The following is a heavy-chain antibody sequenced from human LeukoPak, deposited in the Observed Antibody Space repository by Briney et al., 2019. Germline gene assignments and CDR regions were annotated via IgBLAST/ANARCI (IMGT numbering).Heavy chain of an antibody. J-gene: IGHJ4*02. CDR1: GYTFTGYY. CDR3: ARRHKHYYQIDY. CDR2: VNPSGGST. Sequence: GASVKVCCKAYGYTFTGYYIHWVRQAPGQGLEWMGMVNPSGGSTSYAQKFQGRVTMTRDTSTTTVYMELSSLRSDDTAVFYCARRHKHYYQIDYWGQGTLVTVSS. D-gene: IGHD1-26*01. V-gene: IGHV1-46*01.